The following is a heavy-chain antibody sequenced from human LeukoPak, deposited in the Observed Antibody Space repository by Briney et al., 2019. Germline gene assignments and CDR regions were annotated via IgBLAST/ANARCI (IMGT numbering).Heavy chain of an antibody. CDR1: GDSVSSNSAA. J-gene: IGHJ4*02. V-gene: IGHV6-1*01. Sequence: SQTLSLTCAISGDSVSSNSAAWNWIRQSPSRGLEWLGRTYYRSKWYNDYAVSVKSRITINPDTSKNQFSLQLNSVTPEDTAVYYCAREGTEGGINIAAAGTFDYWGQGTLVAVSS. CDR2: TYYRSKWYN. CDR3: AREGTEGGINIAAAGTFDY. D-gene: IGHD6-13*01.